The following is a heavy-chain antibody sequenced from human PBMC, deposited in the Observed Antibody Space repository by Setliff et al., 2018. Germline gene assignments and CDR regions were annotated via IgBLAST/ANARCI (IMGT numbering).Heavy chain of an antibody. CDR1: GFTLDDYY. Sequence: PGGSLRLSCEASGFTLDDYYMTWIRQAPGKGPEWLAVISYDGSHDYYADSVRGRFTISRDNSNNTLYLQMNSLRAEDTALYFCAKQKNTGHGQPVDSWGQGVQVTVSS. CDR3: AKQKNTGHGQPVDS. J-gene: IGHJ4*02. D-gene: IGHD2-8*02. CDR2: ISYDGSHD. V-gene: IGHV3-30*18.